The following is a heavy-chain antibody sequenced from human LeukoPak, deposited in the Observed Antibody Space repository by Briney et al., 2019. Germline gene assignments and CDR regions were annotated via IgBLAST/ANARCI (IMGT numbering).Heavy chain of an antibody. J-gene: IGHJ4*02. D-gene: IGHD6-13*01. CDR3: ARNFSGYSRSDGY. V-gene: IGHV3-21*01. CDR2: ISSSSSYI. CDR1: GFTFSSYS. Sequence: GGSLRLSCAASGFTFSSYSMNWVRQAPGKGLEWVSSISSSSSYIYYADSVKGRFTISRDNAKNSLYLQMNSLRAEDTAVYYIARNFSGYSRSDGYWGQGTLVTVSS.